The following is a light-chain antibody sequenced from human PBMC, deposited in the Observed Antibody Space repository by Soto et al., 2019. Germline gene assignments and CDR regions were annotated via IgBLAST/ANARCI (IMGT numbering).Light chain of an antibody. CDR2: DAS. CDR3: HQYNSY. CDR1: ESIATW. V-gene: IGKV1-5*01. Sequence: DVHMTQSPSTLPASVGDRVTITCRASESIATWLAWYQQKPGQAPKLLIYDASRLESGVPSRFSGGGSGTEFTLTISGLQPEDFATYYCHQYNSYFGPGTKLEI. J-gene: IGKJ2*01.